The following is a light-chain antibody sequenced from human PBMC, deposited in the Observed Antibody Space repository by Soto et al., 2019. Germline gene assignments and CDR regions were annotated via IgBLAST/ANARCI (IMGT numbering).Light chain of an antibody. V-gene: IGKV3-15*01. Sequence: EIVMTQSPATLSVSPGERATLSCRASQSVSSNLAWYQQKPGQAPRLLIYGASTRATGIPARFSGSGSGTEVTLPISSLQSEDFAVYYCQQYNNWPPLTFGPGTKVDIK. CDR3: QQYNNWPPLT. CDR1: QSVSSN. CDR2: GAS. J-gene: IGKJ3*01.